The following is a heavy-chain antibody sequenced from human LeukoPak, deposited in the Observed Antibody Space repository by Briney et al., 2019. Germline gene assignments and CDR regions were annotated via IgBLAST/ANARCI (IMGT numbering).Heavy chain of an antibody. CDR1: GLTFSCYA. CDR3: ARDIAVAGIF. Sequence: GGSLRLSCAASGLTFSCYAMHWVRQAPGKGLEWVAVISYDGSNKYYADSVKGRFTISRDNSKNTLYLQMNSLRAEDTAVYYCARDIAVAGIFWGQGTLVTVSS. D-gene: IGHD6-19*01. J-gene: IGHJ4*02. CDR2: ISYDGSNK. V-gene: IGHV3-30*01.